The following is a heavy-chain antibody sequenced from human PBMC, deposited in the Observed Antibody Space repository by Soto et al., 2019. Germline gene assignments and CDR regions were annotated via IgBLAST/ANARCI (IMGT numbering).Heavy chain of an antibody. Sequence: GGSLRLSCVASGFTFSDYWMTWVRQAPGKGLEWVANIKEDGSQKYYVDSVKGRLTISRDNAANSLYLQLKYLGAEDTAVYYCATYCSSPSCRSYWGQGTLVTVSS. J-gene: IGHJ1*01. D-gene: IGHD2-2*01. V-gene: IGHV3-7*05. CDR1: GFTFSDYW. CDR3: ATYCSSPSCRSY. CDR2: IKEDGSQK.